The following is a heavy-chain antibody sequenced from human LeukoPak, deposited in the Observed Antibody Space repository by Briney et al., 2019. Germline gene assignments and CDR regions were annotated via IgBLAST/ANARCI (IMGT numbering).Heavy chain of an antibody. CDR2: MNPNSGNT. CDR1: GYTFTSYD. V-gene: IGHV1-8*01. D-gene: IGHD3-22*01. J-gene: IGHJ4*02. Sequence: ASVKVSCKASGYTFTSYDINWVRQATGQGLEWMGLMNPNSGNTGYAQKFQGRVTMTRNTSISTAYMELSSLRSEDTAVYYCARGLVPKYYYDSSGYYYFDYWGQGTLVTVSS. CDR3: ARGLVPKYYYDSSGYYYFDY.